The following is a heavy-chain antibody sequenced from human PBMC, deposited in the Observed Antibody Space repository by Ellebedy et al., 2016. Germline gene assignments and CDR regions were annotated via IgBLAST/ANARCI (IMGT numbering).Heavy chain of an antibody. CDR3: ARVVTAISIAWFDP. J-gene: IGHJ5*02. CDR2: IYYSGST. CDR1: GGSISSYY. D-gene: IGHD2-21*02. V-gene: IGHV4-59*01. Sequence: SETLSLXCTVSGGSISSYYWSWIRQPPGKGLEWIGYIYYSGSTNYNPSLKSRVTISVDTSKNQFSLKLSPVTAADTAVYYCARVVTAISIAWFDPWGQGTLVTVSS.